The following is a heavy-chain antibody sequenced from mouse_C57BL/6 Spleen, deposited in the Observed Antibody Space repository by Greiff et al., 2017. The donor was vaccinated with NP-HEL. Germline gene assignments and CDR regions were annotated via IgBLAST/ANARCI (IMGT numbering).Heavy chain of an antibody. J-gene: IGHJ2*01. Sequence: VHVKQSGPELVKPGASVKISCKASGYSFTDYYMNWVKQSTGQGLEWIGEINPNYGDTSYNQKFKGKATLTVDKSSSTAYMQLNSLTSEDSAVYYGARGRSGDMDYWGQGTTVTVSS. CDR2: INPNYGDT. CDR3: ARGRSGDMDY. D-gene: IGHD2-13*01. V-gene: IGHV1-39*01. CDR1: GYSFTDYY.